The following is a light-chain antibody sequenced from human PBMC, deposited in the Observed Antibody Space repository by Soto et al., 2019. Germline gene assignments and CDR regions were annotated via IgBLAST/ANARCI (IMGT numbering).Light chain of an antibody. J-gene: IGKJ2*03. Sequence: DLQMTQSPSSLSASLGDRVTITCRASQSISSYLNWYQQKPGKAPKLLVYAAFSLQSGVPSRFRGSGSGTEFTLTISSLQPEDFATYYCQQSYSTPYSFGQGTKLEIK. CDR1: QSISSY. CDR2: AAF. CDR3: QQSYSTPYS. V-gene: IGKV1-39*01.